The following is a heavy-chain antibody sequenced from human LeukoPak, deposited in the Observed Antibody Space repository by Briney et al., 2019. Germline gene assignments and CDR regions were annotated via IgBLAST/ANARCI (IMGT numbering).Heavy chain of an antibody. D-gene: IGHD3-22*01. Sequence: GGSLRLSCAASGFTFSSYDMHWVRQATGKGLEWVSAIGTAGDTYYPGSVKGRFTISRENAKNSLYLQMNSLRAGDTAVYYCARGRDYDSSGYYPDDAFDIWGQGTMVTVSS. V-gene: IGHV3-13*01. CDR1: GFTFSSYD. CDR2: IGTAGDT. J-gene: IGHJ3*02. CDR3: ARGRDYDSSGYYPDDAFDI.